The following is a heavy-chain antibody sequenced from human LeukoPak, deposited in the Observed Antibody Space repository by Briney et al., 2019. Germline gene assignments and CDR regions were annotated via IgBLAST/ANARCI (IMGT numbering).Heavy chain of an antibody. Sequence: SETLSLTCTVSGGSISSYYWSWIRQPPGKGLEWIGYIYYSGSTNYNPSLKSRVTISVDTPKNQFSLKLSSVTAADTAVYYCARGQPYDSSGYYPVDAFDIWGQGTMVTVSS. J-gene: IGHJ3*02. CDR2: IYYSGST. D-gene: IGHD3-22*01. V-gene: IGHV4-59*01. CDR3: ARGQPYDSSGYYPVDAFDI. CDR1: GGSISSYY.